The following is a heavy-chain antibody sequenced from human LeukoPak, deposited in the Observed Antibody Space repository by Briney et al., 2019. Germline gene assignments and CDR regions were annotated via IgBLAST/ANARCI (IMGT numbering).Heavy chain of an antibody. Sequence: GGSLRLSCAASGFPFRDYYMTWIRQAPGKGLEWISYISRSGDSLYYADSVEGRFTISRDNAKNSLYLQMNSLRAEDTAVYYCARGSTYYDSSGQIPFDYWGQGTLVTVSS. V-gene: IGHV3-11*04. CDR3: ARGSTYYDSSGQIPFDY. CDR1: GFPFRDYY. J-gene: IGHJ4*02. D-gene: IGHD3-22*01. CDR2: ISRSGDSL.